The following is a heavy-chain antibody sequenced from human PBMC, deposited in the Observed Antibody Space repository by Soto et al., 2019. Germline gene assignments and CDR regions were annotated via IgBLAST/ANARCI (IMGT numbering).Heavy chain of an antibody. CDR2: ISGSSAST. D-gene: IGHD2-2*01. CDR1: GFTFKNYA. V-gene: IGHV3-23*01. Sequence: EVRLLESGGGLRQPGGSLRLSCSASGFTFKNYAMTWVRQAPGKGLDWVSSISGSSASTYYADSVMGRFTISRDNSKNSLYLQMNSLRAEDTALYYCAKESDIVVVLSSGMAGWGQGTTVIVSS. J-gene: IGHJ6*02. CDR3: AKESDIVVVLSSGMAG.